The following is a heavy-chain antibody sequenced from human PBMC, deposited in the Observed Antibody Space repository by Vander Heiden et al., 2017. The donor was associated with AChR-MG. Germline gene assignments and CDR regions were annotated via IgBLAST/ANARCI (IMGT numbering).Heavy chain of an antibody. D-gene: IGHD4-17*01. CDR1: GFTFSSDA. V-gene: IGHV3-23*01. CDR2: ISGSGGST. CDR3: AKDFYGGNSGFTAFDI. Sequence: EVQLLESGGGLVQPGGSLRLACAASGFTFSSDAMSWVRQAPGKGLEWVSAISGSGGSTYYADSVKGRFTISRDNSKNTLYLQMNSLRAEDTAVYYCAKDFYGGNSGFTAFDIWGQGTMVTVSS. J-gene: IGHJ3*02.